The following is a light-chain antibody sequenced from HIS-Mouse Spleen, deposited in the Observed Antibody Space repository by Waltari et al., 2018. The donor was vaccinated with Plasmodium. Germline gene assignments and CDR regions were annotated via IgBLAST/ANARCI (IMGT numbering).Light chain of an antibody. Sequence: QSVLTQPPSASGTPGQRVTISCSGSSSNIGSNYVYWYQQLPGTAPKLLGSRNKRRPSGVPARFSGSKSGTSASLAISGRRSEYEADYYCAAWDDSLSGPVFGGGTKLTVL. CDR2: RNK. V-gene: IGLV1-47*01. CDR1: SSNIGSNY. J-gene: IGLJ2*01. CDR3: AAWDDSLSGPV.